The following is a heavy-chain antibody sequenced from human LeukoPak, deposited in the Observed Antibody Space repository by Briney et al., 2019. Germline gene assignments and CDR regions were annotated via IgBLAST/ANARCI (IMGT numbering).Heavy chain of an antibody. V-gene: IGHV3-23*01. CDR3: AKGYYGSGSHYNAIEN. Sequence: GGSLRLSCAASGFTFTTYAMSWVRQAPGKGLEWVSGVSGSGGSTYYADSVRGRFTIFRANSKSAVYVQMNSVRVDDTAVYYCAKGYYGSGSHYNAIENWGQGTLVTVSS. J-gene: IGHJ4*02. D-gene: IGHD3-10*01. CDR2: VSGSGGST. CDR1: GFTFTTYA.